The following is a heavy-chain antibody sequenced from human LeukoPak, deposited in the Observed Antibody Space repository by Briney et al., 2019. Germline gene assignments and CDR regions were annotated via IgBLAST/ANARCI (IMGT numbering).Heavy chain of an antibody. V-gene: IGHV4-34*01. CDR1: GGSFSGYY. CDR2: INHSGST. D-gene: IGHD5-12*01. Sequence: PSETLSLTCAVYGGSFSGYYWSWIRQPPGKGLEWIGEINHSGSTNYNPSLKSRVTISVDTSKNQFSLKLSSVTAADTAVYYCAKGGGCEAQYYYYYLDVWGKGTTVTISS. CDR3: AKGGGCEAQYYYYYLDV. J-gene: IGHJ6*03.